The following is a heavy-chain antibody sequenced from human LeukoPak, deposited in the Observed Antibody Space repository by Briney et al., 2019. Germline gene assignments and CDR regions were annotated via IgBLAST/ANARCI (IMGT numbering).Heavy chain of an antibody. V-gene: IGHV4-59*08. CDR3: ARHLMVRGLII. CDR2: IYYSGST. J-gene: IGHJ4*02. Sequence: SETLSLICTVSGGSISNYYWSWIRQPPGKGLEWIGYIYYSGSTNYNPSLKSRVTLSLDTSKNQFSLRLSSVTAADTAVYYCARHLMVRGLIIWGQGTLVTVSS. D-gene: IGHD3-10*01. CDR1: GGSISNYY.